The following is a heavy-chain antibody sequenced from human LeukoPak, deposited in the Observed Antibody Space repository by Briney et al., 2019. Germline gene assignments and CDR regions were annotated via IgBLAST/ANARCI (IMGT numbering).Heavy chain of an antibody. D-gene: IGHD1-26*01. V-gene: IGHV3-23*01. Sequence: PGGSLRLSCAASGFNFSSYAMTWVRQAPGKGLEWVSSIWGSGGRTYYADSVKGRFSISRDSSKNTLYLQMNSLRAEDTAVYYCAKDLATTTLGYFDYWGQGTLVTVSS. CDR2: IWGSGGRT. CDR3: AKDLATTTLGYFDY. CDR1: GFNFSSYA. J-gene: IGHJ4*02.